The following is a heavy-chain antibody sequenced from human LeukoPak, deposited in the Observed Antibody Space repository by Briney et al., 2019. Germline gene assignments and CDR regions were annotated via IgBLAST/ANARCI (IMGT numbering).Heavy chain of an antibody. J-gene: IGHJ6*03. CDR2: TNPSGGST. CDR3: ARDGLYEQQLASYYYMDV. D-gene: IGHD6-13*01. CDR1: GYTFTSYY. V-gene: IGHV1-46*01. Sequence: ASVKVSCKASGYTFTSYYMHWVRQAPGQGLEWMGITNPSGGSTSYAQKFQGRVTMTRDTSTSTVYMELSSLRSEDTAVYYCARDGLYEQQLASYYYMDVWGKGTTVTVSS.